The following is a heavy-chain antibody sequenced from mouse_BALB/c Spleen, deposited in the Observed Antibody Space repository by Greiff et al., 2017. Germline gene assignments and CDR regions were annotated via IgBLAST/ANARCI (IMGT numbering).Heavy chain of an antibody. CDR1: GFNIKDTY. J-gene: IGHJ2*01. V-gene: IGHV14-3*02. Sequence: EVQLQQSGAELVKPGASVKLSCTASGFNIKDTYMHWVKQRPEQGLEWIGRIDPANGNTKYDPKFQGKATITADTSSNTAYLQLSSLTSEDTAVYYCAREYYGSYYFDYWGQGTTRTVSS. CDR2: IDPANGNT. CDR3: AREYYGSYYFDY. D-gene: IGHD1-1*01.